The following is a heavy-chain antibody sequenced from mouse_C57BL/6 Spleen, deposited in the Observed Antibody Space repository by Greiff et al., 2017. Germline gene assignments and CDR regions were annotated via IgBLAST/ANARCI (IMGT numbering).Heavy chain of an antibody. CDR2: ILPGSGST. CDR3: ARRSSPWDYGSIHFDY. J-gene: IGHJ2*01. D-gene: IGHD1-1*01. Sequence: VMLVESGAELMKPGASVKLSCKATGYTFTGYWIEWVKQRPGHGLEWIGEILPGSGSTNYNEKFKGKATFTADTSSNTAYMQLSSLTTEDSAIYYCARRSSPWDYGSIHFDYWGQGTTLTVSS. CDR1: GYTFTGYW. V-gene: IGHV1-9*01.